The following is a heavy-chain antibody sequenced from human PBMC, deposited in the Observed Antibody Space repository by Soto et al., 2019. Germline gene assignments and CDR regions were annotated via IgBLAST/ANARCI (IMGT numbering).Heavy chain of an antibody. CDR2: IYYRGNT. CDR1: GGSISSDDYY. Sequence: NPSETLSLTCTVSGGSISSDDYYWNWIRQRPGKGLEWIGNIYYRGNTNYNPSLKSRIIMSMDMSENQFSLKLTSVTAADTAVYYCARGWDYYGMAVWGQGTTVTVSS. D-gene: IGHD3-16*01. J-gene: IGHJ6*02. CDR3: ARGWDYYGMAV. V-gene: IGHV4-31*03.